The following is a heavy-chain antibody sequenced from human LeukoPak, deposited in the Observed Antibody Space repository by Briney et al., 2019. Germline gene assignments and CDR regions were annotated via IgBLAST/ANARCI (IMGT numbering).Heavy chain of an antibody. Sequence: GASVKVSCKASGGTFSSYAISWVRQAPGRGLEWMGGIIPIFGTANYAQKFQGRVTITADESTSTAYMELSSLRSEDTAVYYCARHMVRGGREYYFDYWGQGTLVTVSS. CDR2: IIPIFGTA. CDR1: GGTFSSYA. V-gene: IGHV1-69*13. CDR3: ARHMVRGGREYYFDY. J-gene: IGHJ4*02. D-gene: IGHD3-10*01.